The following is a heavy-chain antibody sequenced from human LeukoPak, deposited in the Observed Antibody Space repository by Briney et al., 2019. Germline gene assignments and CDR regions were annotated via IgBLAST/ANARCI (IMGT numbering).Heavy chain of an antibody. D-gene: IGHD2-2*01. CDR2: IYYSGST. Sequence: SQTLSLTCTVSGGSISSGGYYWRWLRQHPGKGLEWIGYIYYSGSTYYNPSLKSRVTISVDTSKNQFSLKLSSVTAADTAVYYCARAPRDQLLPEYYFDYWGQGTPVTVSS. CDR3: ARAPRDQLLPEYYFDY. V-gene: IGHV4-31*03. CDR1: GGSISSGGYY. J-gene: IGHJ4*02.